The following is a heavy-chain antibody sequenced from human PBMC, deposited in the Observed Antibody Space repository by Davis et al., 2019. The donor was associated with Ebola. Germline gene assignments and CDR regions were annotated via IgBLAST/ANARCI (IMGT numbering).Heavy chain of an antibody. J-gene: IGHJ4*02. CDR3: ARLVGATTPNY. CDR2: IKQDGSET. V-gene: IGHV3-7*01. Sequence: GESLKISCAASGFTFSSYAMSWVRQAPGKGLEWVAHIKQDGSETYYVESVKGRFTISRDNAKNSLYLQMNSLRVEDTAVYFCARLVGATTPNYWGQGTLVTVSS. CDR1: GFTFSSYA. D-gene: IGHD1-26*01.